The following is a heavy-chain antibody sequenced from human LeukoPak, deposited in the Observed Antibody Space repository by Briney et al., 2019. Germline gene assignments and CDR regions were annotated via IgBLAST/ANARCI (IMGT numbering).Heavy chain of an antibody. D-gene: IGHD6-13*01. J-gene: IGHJ4*02. V-gene: IGHV1-69*04. CDR3: AREAAAAPVPFDY. CDR1: GGTFSSYA. CDR2: IIPILGIA. Sequence: SVKVSCKASGGTFSSYAISWVRQAPGQGLEWMGRIIPILGIAYYAQKFQGRVTITADKSTSTAYMELSSLRSEDTAVYYCAREAAAAPVPFDYWGQGTLVTVSS.